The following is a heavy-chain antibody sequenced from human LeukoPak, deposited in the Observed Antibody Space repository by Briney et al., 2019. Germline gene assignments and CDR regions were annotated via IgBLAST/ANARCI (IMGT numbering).Heavy chain of an antibody. Sequence: GGSLRLSCAASGFTFNSYEMSWVRQAPGKGLEWVSYISGSGNTIYHADSVKGRFTISRDNANNSLYLQMNNLTAEDTAVYYCAISLRRDGYDSDSWGQGTLVTVSS. D-gene: IGHD5-24*01. CDR2: ISGSGNTI. CDR3: AISLRRDGYDSDS. V-gene: IGHV3-48*03. J-gene: IGHJ4*02. CDR1: GFTFNSYE.